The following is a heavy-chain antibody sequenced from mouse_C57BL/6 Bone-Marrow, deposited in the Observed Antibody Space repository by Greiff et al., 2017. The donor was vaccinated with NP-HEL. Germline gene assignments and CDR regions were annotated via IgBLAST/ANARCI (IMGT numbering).Heavy chain of an antibody. CDR3: ARRGGNFYFDY. V-gene: IGHV1-69*01. CDR2: IDPSDSYT. J-gene: IGHJ2*01. CDR1: GYTFTSYW. Sequence: QVHVKQPGAELVMPGASVKLSCKASGYTFTSYWMHWVKQRPGQGLEWIGEIDPSDSYTNYNQKFKGKSTLTVDKSSSTAYMQLSSLTSEDSAVYYCARRGGNFYFDYWGQGTTLTVSS.